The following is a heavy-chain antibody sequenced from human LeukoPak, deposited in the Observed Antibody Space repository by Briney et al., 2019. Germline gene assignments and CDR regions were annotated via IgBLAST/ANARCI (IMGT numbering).Heavy chain of an antibody. Sequence: GESLKISCKGSGYSFTSYWIGWVRQMPGKGLEWMGIIYPGDSDTRYSPSFQGQVTISADKSISTAYLQWSSLKASDTAMYYCARPPCYTNGVCYRAFDIWGQGTMVTVSS. CDR3: ARPPCYTNGVCYRAFDI. CDR1: GYSFTSYW. D-gene: IGHD2-8*01. CDR2: IYPGDSDT. J-gene: IGHJ3*02. V-gene: IGHV5-51*01.